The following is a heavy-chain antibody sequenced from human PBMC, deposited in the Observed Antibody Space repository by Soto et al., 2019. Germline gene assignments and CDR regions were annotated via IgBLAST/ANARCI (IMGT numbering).Heavy chain of an antibody. CDR2: ITATGGST. J-gene: IGHJ4*02. CDR3: AKGLSGGFRVDY. V-gene: IGHV3-23*01. D-gene: IGHD2-15*01. CDR1: GFTFSSYT. Sequence: WRSLRLSCAASGFTFSSYTMSWFRQAPGRGLEWVSSITATGGSTYNAGSVKGRFTISRDNSKNTLYMQMNSLRAEDTAVYYCAKGLSGGFRVDYCGQGTLGTVSA.